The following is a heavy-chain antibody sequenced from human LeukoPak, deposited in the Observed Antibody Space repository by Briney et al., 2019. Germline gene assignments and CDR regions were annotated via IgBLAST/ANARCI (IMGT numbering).Heavy chain of an antibody. CDR3: ARDGMIVVVHAFDI. CDR2: ISGSGGST. D-gene: IGHD3-22*01. J-gene: IGHJ3*02. Sequence: PGGSLRLSCAASGFTFSSYAMSWVRQAPGKGLEWVSAISGSGGSTYYADSVKGRFTISRDNSKNTLYPQMNSLRAEDTAVYYCARDGMIVVVHAFDIWGQGTMVTVSS. V-gene: IGHV3-23*01. CDR1: GFTFSSYA.